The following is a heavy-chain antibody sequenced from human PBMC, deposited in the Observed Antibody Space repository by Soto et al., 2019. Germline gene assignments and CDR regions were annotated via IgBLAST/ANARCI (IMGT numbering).Heavy chain of an antibody. D-gene: IGHD1-26*01. J-gene: IGHJ4*02. V-gene: IGHV3-30*18. CDR3: AKEGGLSGSYYISSSYYFDY. Sequence: QVQLVESGGGVVQPGRSLRLSCAASGFTFSSYGMHWVRQAPGKGLEWVAIISYDGSNTYYADSVKGRFTISRDNSKNTLYLQMNSXXAEDTSVYYCAKEGGLSGSYYISSSYYFDYWGQGTLVTVSS. CDR2: ISYDGSNT. CDR1: GFTFSSYG.